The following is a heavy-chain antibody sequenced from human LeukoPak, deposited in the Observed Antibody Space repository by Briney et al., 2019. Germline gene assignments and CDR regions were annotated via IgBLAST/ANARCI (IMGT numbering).Heavy chain of an antibody. D-gene: IGHD3-22*01. Sequence: ASVKVSCKASGGTFSSYAISWVRQAPGQRLEWMGGIIPIFGTANYAQKFQGRVTITADESTSTAYMQLSSLRSEDTAVYYCARERGDYYDSSGYYRGYFDYWGQGTLVTVSS. CDR3: ARERGDYYDSSGYYRGYFDY. V-gene: IGHV1-69*13. CDR2: IIPIFGTA. J-gene: IGHJ4*02. CDR1: GGTFSSYA.